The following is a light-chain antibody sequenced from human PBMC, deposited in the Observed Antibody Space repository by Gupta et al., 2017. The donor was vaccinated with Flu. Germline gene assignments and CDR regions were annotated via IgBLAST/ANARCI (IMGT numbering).Light chain of an antibody. CDR1: QDISDF. CDR3: QQSYSHPNT. Sequence: DLTMHPSPSSLAASVGDRITITCRASQDISDFLNWYQTKPGKAPKLLIYAASTLQSGVPPRFSGSGSETYFTFTINNLQPEDFASYYCQQSYSHPNTFGRGTQVEIK. CDR2: AAS. J-gene: IGKJ4*01. V-gene: IGKV1-39*01.